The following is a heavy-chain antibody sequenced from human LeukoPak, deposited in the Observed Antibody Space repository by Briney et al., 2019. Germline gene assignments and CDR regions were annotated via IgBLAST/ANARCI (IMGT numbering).Heavy chain of an antibody. V-gene: IGHV3-33*01. Sequence: GGSLRLSCAASGFTCSSYGMHWVRQAPGKGLEWVAVIWYDGSNKYYADSVKGRFTISRDNSKNTLYLQMNSLRAEDTAVYYCARDHLYYFDYWGQGTLVTVSS. CDR3: ARDHLYYFDY. CDR1: GFTCSSYG. CDR2: IWYDGSNK. J-gene: IGHJ4*02.